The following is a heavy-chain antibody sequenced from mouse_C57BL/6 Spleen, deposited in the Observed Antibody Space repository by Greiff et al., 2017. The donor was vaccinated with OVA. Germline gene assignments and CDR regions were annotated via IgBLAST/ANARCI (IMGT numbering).Heavy chain of an antibody. J-gene: IGHJ2*01. V-gene: IGHV10-3*01. CDR1: GFTFNTYA. Sequence: EVQGVESGGGLVQPKGSLKLSCAASGFTFNTYAMHWVRQAPGQGLEWVARIRSKSSNYATYYADSVKDRFTISRDDSQSMLYLQMNNLKTEDTAMYYGVRDRDYGSSYGGYFDYWGQGTTLTVSS. CDR3: VRDRDYGSSYGGYFDY. CDR2: IRSKSSNYAT. D-gene: IGHD1-1*01.